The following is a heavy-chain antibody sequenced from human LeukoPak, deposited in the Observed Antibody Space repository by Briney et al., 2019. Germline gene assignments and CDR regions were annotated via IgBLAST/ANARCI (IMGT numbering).Heavy chain of an antibody. CDR2: ISWNSGSI. Sequence: GGSLRLSCAASGFTFDDYAMHWVRHAPGKGLEWVSGISWNSGSIGYADSVKGRFTISRDNAKNSLYLQMNSLRAEDTAVYYCARLGELSIDYWGQGTLVTVSS. V-gene: IGHV3-9*01. D-gene: IGHD3-10*01. CDR3: ARLGELSIDY. J-gene: IGHJ4*02. CDR1: GFTFDDYA.